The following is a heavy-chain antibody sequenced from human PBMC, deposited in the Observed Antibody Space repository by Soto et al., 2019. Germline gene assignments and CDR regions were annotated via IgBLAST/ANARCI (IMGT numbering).Heavy chain of an antibody. CDR2: ISAYNGNS. J-gene: IGHJ4*02. D-gene: IGHD1-26*01. Sequence: ASVKVSCKASGYAFNGYGISWVRQAPGQGLEWMGWISAYNGNSNYAQKFQDRVTMTTDSSTTTVYMELKNLSPDDTAVYYCGRGRSGQIVVFYWGQGTPVTVSS. V-gene: IGHV1-18*01. CDR3: GRGRSGQIVVFY. CDR1: GYAFNGYG.